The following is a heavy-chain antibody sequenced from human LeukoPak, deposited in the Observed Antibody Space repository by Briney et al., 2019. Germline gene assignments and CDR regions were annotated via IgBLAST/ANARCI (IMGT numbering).Heavy chain of an antibody. Sequence: ASVKVSCTASGYTFTGYYMHWVRQAPGQGLEWMGWINPNSGGTNYAQKFQGRVTMTRDTSISTAYMELSRLTSDDTAIYYCARKDYFDYWGQGTLVTVSS. CDR3: ARKDYFDY. CDR1: GYTFTGYY. J-gene: IGHJ4*02. CDR2: INPNSGGT. V-gene: IGHV1-2*02.